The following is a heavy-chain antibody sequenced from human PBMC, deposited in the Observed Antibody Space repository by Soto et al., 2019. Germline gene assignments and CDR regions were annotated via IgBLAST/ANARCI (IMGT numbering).Heavy chain of an antibody. CDR1: GFPFSNHE. CDR2: ISSIGVAT. Sequence: PGGSLRLSCASSGFPFSNHEMHLVRQAPGKGLEWVSYISSIGVATYYADSVKGRFTISRDNAKNSLYLQMNSLRAEDTAVYYCAREGRVGGIDDWGHGTPVTFSS. J-gene: IGHJ4*01. D-gene: IGHD6-19*01. CDR3: AREGRVGGIDD. V-gene: IGHV3-48*03.